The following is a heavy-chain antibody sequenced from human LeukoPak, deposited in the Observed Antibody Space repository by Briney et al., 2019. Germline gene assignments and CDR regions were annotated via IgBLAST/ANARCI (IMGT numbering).Heavy chain of an antibody. CDR2: ISSSSSYI. J-gene: IGHJ4*02. V-gene: IGHV3-21*01. CDR3: ARDVDTAIDY. CDR1: GFTFSSSY. D-gene: IGHD5-18*01. Sequence: GGSLRLSCAASGFTFSSSYMSWVRQAPGKGLEWVSSISSSSSYIYYADSVKGRFTISRDNAKNSLYLQMNSLRAEDTAVYYCARDVDTAIDYWGQGTLVTVSS.